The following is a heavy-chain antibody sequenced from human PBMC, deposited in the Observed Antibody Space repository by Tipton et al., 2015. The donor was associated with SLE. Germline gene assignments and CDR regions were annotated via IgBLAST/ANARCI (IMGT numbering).Heavy chain of an antibody. V-gene: IGHV4-59*11. CDR1: GGSISSRY. Sequence: TLSLTCTVSGGSISSRYWSWIRQPPGKGLEWIGYIFNSGSTNYNPSLKSRVTISVDTSKNQFSLRLKSVTAADTAVYWCARDISEGLLAFEIWGQGTLVTVSS. CDR3: ARDISEGLLAFEI. J-gene: IGHJ3*02. CDR2: IFNSGST. D-gene: IGHD1-14*01.